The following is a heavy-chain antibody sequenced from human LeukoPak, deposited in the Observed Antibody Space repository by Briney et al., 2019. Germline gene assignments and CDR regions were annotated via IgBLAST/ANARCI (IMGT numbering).Heavy chain of an antibody. V-gene: IGHV4-59*12. D-gene: IGHD6-13*01. J-gene: IGHJ6*03. CDR2: IYSTGST. CDR3: ARLEYSSSWAFYYYYYMDV. CDR1: GGSISGYY. Sequence: PSETLSLTCTVSGGSISGYYWSWVRQSPEKGLESIGFIYSTGSTSYNPSLRSRVTISVDTSKNQFSLKLSSVTAADTAVYYCARLEYSSSWAFYYYYYMDVWGKGTTVTVSS.